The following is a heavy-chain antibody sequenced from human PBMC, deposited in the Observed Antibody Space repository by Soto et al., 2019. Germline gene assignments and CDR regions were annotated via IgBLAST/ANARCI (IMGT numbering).Heavy chain of an antibody. J-gene: IGHJ4*02. CDR1: GFIFSTYG. CDR3: AKDMVHMGMVFDL. Sequence: QEQLVESGGGVVQPGRSLRLSCVVSGFIFSTYGMHWVRQAPGKGLEWVAVVSFDGSKKYTTDSVKGRCTISRDNSKNTLHLQMNNLRPDDTAVYYCAKDMVHMGMVFDLWGQGTLVTVSS. D-gene: IGHD3-10*01. V-gene: IGHV3-30*18. CDR2: VSFDGSKK.